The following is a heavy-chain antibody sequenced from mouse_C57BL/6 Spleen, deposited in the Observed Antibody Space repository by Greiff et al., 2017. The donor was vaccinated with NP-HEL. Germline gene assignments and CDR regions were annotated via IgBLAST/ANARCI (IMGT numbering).Heavy chain of an antibody. V-gene: IGHV7-3*01. J-gene: IGHJ3*01. D-gene: IGHD1-1*01. Sequence: EVKLVESGGGLVQPGGSLSLSCAASGFTFTDYYMSWVRQPPGKALEWLGFIRNKANGYTTEYSASVKGRFTISRDNSQSILYLQMNALRAEDRATYYCATTRFAYWGQGTLVTVSA. CDR1: GFTFTDYY. CDR3: ATTRFAY. CDR2: IRNKANGYTT.